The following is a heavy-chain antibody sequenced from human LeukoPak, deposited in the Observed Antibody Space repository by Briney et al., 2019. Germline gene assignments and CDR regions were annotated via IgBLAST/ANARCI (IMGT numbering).Heavy chain of an antibody. CDR1: GFAFSSYG. D-gene: IGHD2-15*01. J-gene: IGHJ6*02. CDR3: ARDRDGYCSGGSCYSGGFDV. Sequence: GGSLRLSCAASGFAFSSYGVHWVRQAPGKGLEWVAVIWYDGSKKYYADSVKGRFTISRDNSMNTLYLQMNSLRAEDTAVYYCARDRDGYCSGGSCYSGGFDVWGQGTTVTVSS. CDR2: IWYDGSKK. V-gene: IGHV3-33*01.